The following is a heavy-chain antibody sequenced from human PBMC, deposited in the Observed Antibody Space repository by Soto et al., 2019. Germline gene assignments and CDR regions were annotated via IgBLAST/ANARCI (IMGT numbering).Heavy chain of an antibody. J-gene: IGHJ6*02. CDR3: ARVLYYGMDV. CDR1: GFSFSNPRMS. Sequence: QVTLKESGPVLVKPTETLTLTCTFPGFSFSNPRMSVSWIRQPPGKALEWLAHISSSDEKSYSTSLNSRLTTSKDTSKSQVVRTMTNMDPMDTATYYCARVLYYGMDVWGQGTTVTVSS. CDR2: ISSSDEK. V-gene: IGHV2-26*01.